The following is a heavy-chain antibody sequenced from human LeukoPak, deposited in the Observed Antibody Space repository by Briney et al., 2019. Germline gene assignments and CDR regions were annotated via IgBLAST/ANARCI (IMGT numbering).Heavy chain of an antibody. D-gene: IGHD1-14*01. CDR1: GGSFSGYY. V-gene: IGHV4-34*01. CDR3: AGGGRRTPYYFDY. J-gene: IGHJ4*02. Sequence: SETLSLTCAVYGGSFSGYYWSWIRQPPGKGLEWIGEINHSGSTNYNPSLKSRVTISVDTSKNQFSLKLSSVTAADTAVYYCAGGGRRTPYYFDYWGQGTLVTVSS. CDR2: INHSGST.